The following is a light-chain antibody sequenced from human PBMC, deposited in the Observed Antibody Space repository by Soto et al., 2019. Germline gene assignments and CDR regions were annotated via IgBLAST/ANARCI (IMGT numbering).Light chain of an antibody. CDR3: QQYNNWPPIT. CDR2: DAS. Sequence: EVVLTQSPDTLSLSPGERATLSCRAIQSIRSARLAWYQQKPGQAPTLVIFDASSRASGVPERFRGSGSGTDFTLTISSLQSEDFAVYYCQQYNNWPPITFGQGTRLENK. J-gene: IGKJ5*01. V-gene: IGKV3-11*01. CDR1: QSIRSAR.